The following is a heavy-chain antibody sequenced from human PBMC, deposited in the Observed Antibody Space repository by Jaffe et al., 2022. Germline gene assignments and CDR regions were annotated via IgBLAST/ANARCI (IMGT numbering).Heavy chain of an antibody. CDR3: AKRSSGWYSPIDY. CDR2: ISGSGDST. J-gene: IGHJ4*02. D-gene: IGHD6-19*01. CDR1: GFTFSSYA. Sequence: EVQLLESGGGLVQPGGSLRLSCAASGFTFSSYAMSWVRRAPGKGLEWVSAISGSGDSTYYADSVKGRFTISRDNSKNTLYLQMNSLRAEDTAVYYCAKRSSGWYSPIDYWGQGTLVTVSS. V-gene: IGHV3-23*01.